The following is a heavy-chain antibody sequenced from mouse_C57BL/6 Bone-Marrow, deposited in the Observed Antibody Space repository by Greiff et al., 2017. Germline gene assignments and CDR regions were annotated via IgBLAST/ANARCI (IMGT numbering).Heavy chain of an antibody. D-gene: IGHD1-1*01. CDR3: AREVYYGSTFDY. Sequence: EVQLQQSGPELVKPGASVKISCKASGSTFTDYYMNWVKQSHGKSLEWIGDINPNNGGTSYNQKFKGKATLTVDKSSSTAYMELRSLTSEDSAVYYCAREVYYGSTFDYWGQGTTLTVSS. J-gene: IGHJ2*01. CDR2: INPNNGGT. V-gene: IGHV1-26*01. CDR1: GSTFTDYY.